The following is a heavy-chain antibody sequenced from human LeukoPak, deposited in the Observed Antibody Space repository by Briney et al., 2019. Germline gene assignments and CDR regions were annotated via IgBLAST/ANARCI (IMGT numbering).Heavy chain of an antibody. D-gene: IGHD6-13*01. CDR1: GFTFSSYE. CDR3: ARIIAAAGTDNWFDP. V-gene: IGHV3-21*01. CDR2: ISSSSSYI. Sequence: GGSLRLSCAASGFTFSSYEMNWVRQAPGKGLEWVSSISSSSSYIYYADSVKGRFTISRDNAKNSLYLQMNSLRAEDTAVYYCARIIAAAGTDNWFDPWGQGTLVTVSS. J-gene: IGHJ5*02.